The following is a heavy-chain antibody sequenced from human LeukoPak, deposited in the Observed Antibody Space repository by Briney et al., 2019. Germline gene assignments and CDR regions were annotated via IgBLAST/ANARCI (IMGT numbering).Heavy chain of an antibody. CDR1: GDSISGFY. J-gene: IGHJ6*03. CDR2: ISTSGST. V-gene: IGHV4-4*07. CDR3: ARGLPSYGDNVDYYFYMDV. Sequence: PSETLSLTCTVSGDSISGFYWSWIRQPAGKGLQWIGRISTSGSTNYNPSLKSRVTMSVDRSTNEFSLTVRSVTAADTALYYCARGLPSYGDNVDYYFYMDVWGKGTTVTVSS. D-gene: IGHD4-17*01.